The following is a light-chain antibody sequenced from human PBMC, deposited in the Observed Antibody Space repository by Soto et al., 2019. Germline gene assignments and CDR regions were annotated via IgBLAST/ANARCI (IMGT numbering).Light chain of an antibody. CDR1: QGISSG. Sequence: AIQLTQSPSSLSASVGDRVTITCRAGQGISSGLAWYQQKPGKPPKLLIYDASNLENGVPSRFSGSGSGTDFTITINSLQPEDFATYYCPQFNSYPLTFGPGTKVDI. V-gene: IGKV1-13*02. J-gene: IGKJ3*01. CDR3: PQFNSYPLT. CDR2: DAS.